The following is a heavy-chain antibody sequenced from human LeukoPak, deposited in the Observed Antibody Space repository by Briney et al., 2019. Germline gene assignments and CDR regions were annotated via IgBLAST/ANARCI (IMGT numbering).Heavy chain of an antibody. CDR2: IIPIFGTA. CDR1: GGTFSSYA. D-gene: IGHD5-18*01. V-gene: IGHV1-69*06. Sequence: ASVKVSCKASGGTFSSYAISWVRQAPGQGLEWMGGIIPIFGTANYAQKFQGRVTITADKSTSTAYMELSSLRSEDTVVYYCARGGDSYGNQYYFDYWGQGTLVTVSS. CDR3: ARGGDSYGNQYYFDY. J-gene: IGHJ4*02.